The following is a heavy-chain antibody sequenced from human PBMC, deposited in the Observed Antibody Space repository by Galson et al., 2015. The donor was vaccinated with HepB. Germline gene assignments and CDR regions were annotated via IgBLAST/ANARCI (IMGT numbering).Heavy chain of an antibody. CDR1: GYTFSSYW. J-gene: IGHJ4*02. V-gene: IGHV3-74*01. CDR2: INSDGSST. D-gene: IGHD5-18*01. Sequence: SLRLSCAASGYTFSSYWMHWVRQAPGKGLVWVSRINSDGSSTSYADSVKGRFTISRDNAKNTLYLQMNSLRAEDTAVYYCARESRGYSYGYSDYWGQGTLVTVSS. CDR3: ARESRGYSYGYSDY.